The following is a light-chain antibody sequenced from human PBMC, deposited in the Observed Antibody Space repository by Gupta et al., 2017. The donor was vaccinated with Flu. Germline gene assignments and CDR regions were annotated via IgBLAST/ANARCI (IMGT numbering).Light chain of an antibody. CDR2: EVS. V-gene: IGLV2-8*01. Sequence: VAISCTGTSGDVGGYNCVSWYQPHPGKAPILIIYEVSKRPAGVPVRFSGSKCGNTDSLTVSGRQAEEEADYYCSSYADSNNYVFGTGTKVTVL. J-gene: IGLJ1*01. CDR3: SSYADSNNYV. CDR1: SGDVGGYNC.